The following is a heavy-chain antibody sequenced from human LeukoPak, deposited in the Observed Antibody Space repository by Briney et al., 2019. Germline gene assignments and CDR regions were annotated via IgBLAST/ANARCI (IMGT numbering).Heavy chain of an antibody. CDR1: GFTFSTYP. Sequence: PGGSLRLSCSASGFTFSTYPMHWVRQAPGKGLEYVSVIDSNGDSTYYADSVKGRFTISRDNAKGSLYLQMNNLRAEDTAVYYCARSIAVAGDLDSWGQGTLVTVSS. J-gene: IGHJ4*02. CDR2: IDSNGDST. V-gene: IGHV3-64*04. D-gene: IGHD6-19*01. CDR3: ARSIAVAGDLDS.